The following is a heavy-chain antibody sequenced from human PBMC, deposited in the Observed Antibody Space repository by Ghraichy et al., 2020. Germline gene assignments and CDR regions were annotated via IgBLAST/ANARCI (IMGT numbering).Heavy chain of an antibody. CDR1: GFTFSSYS. J-gene: IGHJ4*02. CDR3: ARDLGY. V-gene: IGHV3-48*04. Sequence: ESLNISCAASGFTFSSYSMNWVRQAPGKGLEWVSYISSSSSTIYYADSVKGRFTISRDNAKNSLYLQMNSLRAEDTAVYYCARDLGYWGQGTLVTVSS. CDR2: ISSSSSTI.